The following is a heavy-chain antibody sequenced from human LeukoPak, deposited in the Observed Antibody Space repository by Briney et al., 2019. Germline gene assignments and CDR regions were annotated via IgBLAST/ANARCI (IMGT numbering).Heavy chain of an antibody. J-gene: IGHJ4*02. D-gene: IGHD4-17*01. Sequence: ASVTVSCKASGYTFTGYNIHWMRQAPGQGLEWMGWINPNSGGTNYAQNFQGRVTMTRDTSITTVYMELSGLTSDDTAVYYCARAVRVTTDFDCWGQGTLVTVSS. CDR2: INPNSGGT. CDR3: ARAVRVTTDFDC. V-gene: IGHV1-2*02. CDR1: GYTFTGYN.